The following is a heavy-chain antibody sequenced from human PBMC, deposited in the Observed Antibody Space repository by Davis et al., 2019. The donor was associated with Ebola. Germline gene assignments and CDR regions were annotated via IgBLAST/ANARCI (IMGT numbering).Heavy chain of an antibody. Sequence: ASVKVSCKASGYTFTSYYMNWVRQATGQGLEWMGWMNPNSGNTGYAQKFQGRITMTRNISISTAYMELSSLRSDDTAVYYCARRVGARSGFDSWGQGSLVTVSS. CDR3: ARRVGARSGFDS. CDR1: GYTFTSYY. CDR2: MNPNSGNT. D-gene: IGHD1-26*01. V-gene: IGHV1-8*02. J-gene: IGHJ4*02.